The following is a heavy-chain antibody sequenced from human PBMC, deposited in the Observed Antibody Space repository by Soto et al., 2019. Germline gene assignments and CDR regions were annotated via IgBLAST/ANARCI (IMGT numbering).Heavy chain of an antibody. CDR2: ISSSSSTI. Sequence: GGSLRLSCAASGFTFSSYSMNWVRQAPGKGLEWVSYISSSSSTIYYADSVKGRFTISRDNAKNSLYLQMNSLRAEDTAVYYCARDWRGNIVATSKYPVPGAAYYYYMDVWGKGTTVTVSS. CDR3: ARDWRGNIVATSKYPVPGAAYYYYMDV. D-gene: IGHD5-12*01. CDR1: GFTFSSYS. J-gene: IGHJ6*03. V-gene: IGHV3-48*01.